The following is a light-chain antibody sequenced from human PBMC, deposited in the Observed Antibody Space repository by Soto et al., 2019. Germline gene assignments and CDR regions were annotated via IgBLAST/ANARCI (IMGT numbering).Light chain of an antibody. CDR3: QQRSNWPLT. Sequence: IVLTQSPATLSLSPGERATLSCRARQSVSSYLAWYQQKPGQAPRLLIYDASNRATGIPARFSGSGSGTDFTLTICSLEPEDFAVYYCQQRSNWPLTFGGGTKVDIK. CDR2: DAS. V-gene: IGKV3-11*01. J-gene: IGKJ4*01. CDR1: QSVSSY.